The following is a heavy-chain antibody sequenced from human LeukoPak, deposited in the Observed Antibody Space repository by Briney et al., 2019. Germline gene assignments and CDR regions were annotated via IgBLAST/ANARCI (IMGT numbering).Heavy chain of an antibody. Sequence: GGSLRLSCAASGFTFSSYAMHWVRQAPGKGLEWVAVISYDGSNKYYADSVKGRFTISRDNSKNTLYLQMNSLRAKDTAVYYCARDGYDFWSGYTTRPYYYGMDVWGQGTTVTVSS. CDR3: ARDGYDFWSGYTTRPYYYGMDV. CDR1: GFTFSSYA. CDR2: ISYDGSNK. J-gene: IGHJ6*02. V-gene: IGHV3-30-3*01. D-gene: IGHD3-3*01.